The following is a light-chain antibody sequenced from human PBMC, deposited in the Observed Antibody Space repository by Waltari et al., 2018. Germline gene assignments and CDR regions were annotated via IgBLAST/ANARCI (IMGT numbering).Light chain of an antibody. Sequence: QSALTPPASVSGSPGPSITLSCPGTSSDVGGSIYVSWYQQHPGKAPKLIVYDVSKRPSGVSNRFSGSKSGNTASLTISGLQAEDEADYYCSSYTSSITLVFGGGTKLTVL. J-gene: IGLJ3*02. V-gene: IGLV2-14*03. CDR1: SSDVGGSIY. CDR3: SSYTSSITLV. CDR2: DVS.